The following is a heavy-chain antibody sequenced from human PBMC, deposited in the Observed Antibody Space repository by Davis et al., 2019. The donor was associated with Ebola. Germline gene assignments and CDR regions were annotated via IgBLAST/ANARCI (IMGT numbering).Heavy chain of an antibody. CDR2: SGSDGTT. CDR3: ARETPGIAVSGTPSGGMDV. D-gene: IGHD6-19*01. J-gene: IGHJ6*02. Sequence: PGGSLRLSCAVSGFILQSYEMNWVRQAPGKGLEWISYSGSDGTTYYADSVKGRFTISRDNAKNSLFLQMDSLGVDDTGIYYCARETPGIAVSGTPSGGMDVWGPGTTVSVSS. V-gene: IGHV3-48*03. CDR1: GFILQSYE.